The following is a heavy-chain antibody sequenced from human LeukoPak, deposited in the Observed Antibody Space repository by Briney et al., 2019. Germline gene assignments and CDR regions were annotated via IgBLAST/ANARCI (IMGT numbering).Heavy chain of an antibody. CDR1: GFTVSSNY. CDR2: IYSGGST. CDR3: ARDPLTHDAFDI. V-gene: IGHV3-66*01. J-gene: IGHJ3*02. Sequence: GGSLRLSCVASGFTVSSNYMSWVRQAPGKGLEWVSVIYSGGSTDYADSVKGRFTISRDNSKNPLYLQMNSLRAEDTAVYYCARDPLTHDAFDIWGQGTMVTVSS.